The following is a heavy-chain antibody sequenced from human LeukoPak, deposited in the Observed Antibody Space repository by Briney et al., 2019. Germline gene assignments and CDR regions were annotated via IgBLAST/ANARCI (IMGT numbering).Heavy chain of an antibody. D-gene: IGHD6-13*01. J-gene: IGHJ5*02. V-gene: IGHV1-18*01. CDR1: GYTFKSYG. Sequence: ASVKVSCKASGYTFKSYGISWVRQAPGQGLEWMGWISAYNGNTNYAQKLQGRVTMTTDTSTSTAYMELRSLRSDDTAVYYCARAAAGPSNNWFDPWGQGTLVTVSS. CDR3: ARAAAGPSNNWFDP. CDR2: ISAYNGNT.